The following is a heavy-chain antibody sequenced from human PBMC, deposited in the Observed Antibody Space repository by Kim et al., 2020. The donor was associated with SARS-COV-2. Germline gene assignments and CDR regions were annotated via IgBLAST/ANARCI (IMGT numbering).Heavy chain of an antibody. CDR3: ARAIKNGGKEYYYYGMDV. CDR1: GGTFSSYA. Sequence: SVKVSCKASGGTFSSYAISWVRQAPGQGLEWMGGIIPIFGTANYAQKFQGRVTITADKSTSTAYMELSSLRSEDTAVYYCARAIKNGGKEYYYYGMDVWGQGTTVTVSS. V-gene: IGHV1-69*06. CDR2: IIPIFGTA. J-gene: IGHJ6*02. D-gene: IGHD2-15*01.